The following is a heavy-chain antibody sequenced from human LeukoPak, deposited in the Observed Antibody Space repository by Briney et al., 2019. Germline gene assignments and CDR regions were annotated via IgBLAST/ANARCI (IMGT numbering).Heavy chain of an antibody. Sequence: PGGSLRLSCAVSGFTFSSYSMNWVRQAPGKGLEWVSTISSSGGGTYYADSVAGRFTISRHNSKNTLYLQMNSLRAEDTAVYYCAREDYDILTGYYPGYYGMDVWGQGTTVTVSS. CDR3: AREDYDILTGYYPGYYGMDV. CDR2: ISSSGGGT. D-gene: IGHD3-9*01. J-gene: IGHJ6*02. CDR1: GFTFSSYS. V-gene: IGHV3-23*01.